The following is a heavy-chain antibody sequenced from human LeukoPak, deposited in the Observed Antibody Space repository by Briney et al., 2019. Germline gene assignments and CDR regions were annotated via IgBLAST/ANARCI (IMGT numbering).Heavy chain of an antibody. CDR1: GFSIRLYV. CDR3: RMAGTGEAFDI. D-gene: IGHD6-19*01. V-gene: IGHV3-23*01. J-gene: IGHJ3*02. CDR2: ISGSGGST. Sequence: GGSLRLSCAASGFSIRLYVMSWVRQAPGKGLEWVSAISGSGGSTYYADSVKGRFTISRDNSKNTLYLQMNSLRAEDTAVYYCRMAGTGEAFDIWGQGTMVTVSS.